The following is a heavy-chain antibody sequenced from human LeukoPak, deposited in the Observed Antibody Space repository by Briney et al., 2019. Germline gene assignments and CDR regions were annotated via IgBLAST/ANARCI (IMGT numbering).Heavy chain of an antibody. Sequence: QTGGSLRLSCAASGFTFSSYAMSWVRQTPVKGLEWASVISGSGGSTYYADSVKGRFTISRDNSKNTLYLQMNSLRAEDTAVYYCAKGPKQLLVGSRGYYFDYWGQGTLVTVSS. CDR1: GFTFSSYA. V-gene: IGHV3-23*01. D-gene: IGHD6-13*01. CDR2: ISGSGGST. CDR3: AKGPKQLLVGSRGYYFDY. J-gene: IGHJ4*02.